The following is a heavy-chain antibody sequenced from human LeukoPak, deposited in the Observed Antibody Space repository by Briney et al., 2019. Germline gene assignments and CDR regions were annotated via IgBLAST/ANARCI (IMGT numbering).Heavy chain of an antibody. CDR3: ARELRYYYGSGILEHYMDV. CDR2: IKLDGSEE. J-gene: IGHJ6*03. CDR1: GFTFSGYW. Sequence: GGSLRLSCAGSGFTFSGYWMNWVRQAPGKGLEWVANIKLDGSEEYYVDSPKGRFTISRDNAKNSLYLQMNSLRAEDTAVYYCARELRYYYGSGILEHYMDVWGKGTTVTVSS. D-gene: IGHD3-10*01. V-gene: IGHV3-7*01.